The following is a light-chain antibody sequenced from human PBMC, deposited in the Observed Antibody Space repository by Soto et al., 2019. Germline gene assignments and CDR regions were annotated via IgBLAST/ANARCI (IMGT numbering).Light chain of an antibody. V-gene: IGLV2-23*02. CDR1: SSDVGSYNL. CDR2: EVN. Sequence: QAVVTQPASVSGSPGQSITISCIGTSSDVGSYNLVSWYQQYPGKAPKLMIYEVNKRPSGISNRFSGSKSGNTASLTISGLQAEDEADYYCCSYVGSSSYAFGTGTKLTVL. CDR3: CSYVGSSSYA. J-gene: IGLJ1*01.